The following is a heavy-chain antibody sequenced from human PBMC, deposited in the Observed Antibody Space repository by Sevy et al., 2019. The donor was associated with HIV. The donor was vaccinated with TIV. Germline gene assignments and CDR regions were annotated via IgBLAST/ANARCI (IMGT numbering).Heavy chain of an antibody. Sequence: GGSLRLSCAASGFTFSSYWMHWVRQAPGKGLEWVSNIGSTGPTIYYADSVKGRFTISRDNAKNSLYLQMNSLREEDTAVYYCARPGSGWFEFDSWGQGTLVTVSS. D-gene: IGHD6-19*01. CDR2: IGSTGPTI. J-gene: IGHJ4*02. CDR3: ARPGSGWFEFDS. CDR1: GFTFSSYW. V-gene: IGHV3-48*02.